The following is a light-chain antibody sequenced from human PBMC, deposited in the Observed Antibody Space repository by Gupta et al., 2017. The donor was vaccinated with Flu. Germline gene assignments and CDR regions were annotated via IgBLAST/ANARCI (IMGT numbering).Light chain of an antibody. V-gene: IGLV1-40*01. CDR2: GNS. J-gene: IGLJ2*01. Sequence: QSVLTQPPSVSWAPGQRVTISCTGGSSNIGAGYDLHWYQPLPGTAPKLLIYGNSNRPSGVPDRFSGSRSGTSASLAITGLQAEDEADYYCQSYDSSLSAVVFGGGTKLTVL. CDR1: SSNIGAGYD. CDR3: QSYDSSLSAVV.